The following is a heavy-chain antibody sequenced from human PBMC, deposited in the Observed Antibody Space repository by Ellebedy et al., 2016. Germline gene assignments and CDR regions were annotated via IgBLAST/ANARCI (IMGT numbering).Heavy chain of an antibody. V-gene: IGHV4-31*03. CDR3: ARDRVPVAGTFDS. CDR1: GGSIISGAYS. D-gene: IGHD6-19*01. Sequence: SETLSLXXTVSGGSIISGAYSWNWIRQHPGKGLEWIAYIYYTGSTSYNPSLKGRVIISVDTSKNQFSLKVYSVTAADTAVYYCARDRVPVAGTFDSWGQGTLVTVSS. J-gene: IGHJ4*02. CDR2: IYYTGST.